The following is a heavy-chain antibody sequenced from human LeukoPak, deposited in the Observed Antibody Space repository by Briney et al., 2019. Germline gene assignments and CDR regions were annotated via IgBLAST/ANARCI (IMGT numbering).Heavy chain of an antibody. CDR3: ARGRMAGTYVFDY. J-gene: IGHJ4*02. Sequence: GASVKVSCKASGDTFSSYAISWVRQAPGQGLEWMGGIIPIFGTANYAQKFQGRATITADESTSTAYMELSSLRSEDTAVYYCARGRMAGTYVFDYWGQGTLVTVFS. CDR1: GDTFSSYA. V-gene: IGHV1-69*13. D-gene: IGHD6-19*01. CDR2: IIPIFGTA.